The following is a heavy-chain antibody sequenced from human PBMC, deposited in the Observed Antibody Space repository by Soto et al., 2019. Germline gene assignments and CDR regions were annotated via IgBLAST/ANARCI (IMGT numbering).Heavy chain of an antibody. V-gene: IGHV3-33*01. CDR2: IWYDGSNK. J-gene: IGHJ6*02. CDR3: ARDRWVANEGVYYYYGMDV. D-gene: IGHD1-1*01. Sequence: QVQLVESGGGVVQPGRSLRLSCAASGFTFSSYGMHWVRQAPGKGLEWVAVIWYDGSNKYYADSVKGRFTISRDNSKNTLYLQMNSLRAEDTAVYYCARDRWVANEGVYYYYGMDVWGQGTTVTVSS. CDR1: GFTFSSYG.